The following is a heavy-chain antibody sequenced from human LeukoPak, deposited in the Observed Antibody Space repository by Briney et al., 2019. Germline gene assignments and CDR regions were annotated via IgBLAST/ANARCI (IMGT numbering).Heavy chain of an antibody. V-gene: IGHV3-23*01. J-gene: IGHJ5*02. CDR2: ISGSGGST. D-gene: IGHD2-2*01. Sequence: GGSLRLSCAASGFTFSSYAMSWVRQAPGKGQEWVSAISGSGGSTYYADSVKGRFTISRDNSKNTLYLQMNSLRAEDTAVYYCAKDHIVVVPENGHTGFDPWGQGTLVTVSS. CDR1: GFTFSSYA. CDR3: AKDHIVVVPENGHTGFDP.